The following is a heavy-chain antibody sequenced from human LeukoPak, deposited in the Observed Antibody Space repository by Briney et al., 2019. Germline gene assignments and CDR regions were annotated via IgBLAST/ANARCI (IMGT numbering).Heavy chain of an antibody. V-gene: IGHV3-53*01. J-gene: IGHJ4*02. D-gene: IGHD3-9*01. CDR1: GFSVSSNY. Sequence: GGSLRLSCAASGFSVSSNYMSWVRQAPGRGLEWVSLIDTEDTTYYADSVKGRFTISRDTSKNVLYLQVNRLRAEDTAVYYCARDSNWGLTGFDYWGQGTLVTVSS. CDR3: ARDSNWGLTGFDY. CDR2: IDTEDTT.